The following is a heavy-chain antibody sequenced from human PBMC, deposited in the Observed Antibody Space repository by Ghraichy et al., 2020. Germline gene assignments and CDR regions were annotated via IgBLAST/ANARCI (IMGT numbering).Heavy chain of an antibody. J-gene: IGHJ6*02. Sequence: GGSLRLSCTASGFTFGDYVMSWFRQAPGKGLEWVGFIRSKAYGGTTEYAASVKGRFTISRDDSKSIAYLQMNSLKTEDTAVYYCTRLLWFGELSHYGMDVWGQGTTVTVSS. CDR2: IRSKAYGGTT. D-gene: IGHD3-10*01. CDR1: GFTFGDYV. CDR3: TRLLWFGELSHYGMDV. V-gene: IGHV3-49*03.